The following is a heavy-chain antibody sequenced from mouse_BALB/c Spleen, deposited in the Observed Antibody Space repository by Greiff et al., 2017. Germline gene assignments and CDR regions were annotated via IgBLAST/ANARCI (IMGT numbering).Heavy chain of an antibody. J-gene: IGHJ4*01. D-gene: IGHD1-1*01. V-gene: IGHV5-4*02. CDR3: AREGVYYYGSSLPYAMDY. CDR2: ISDGGSYT. Sequence: DVHLVESGGGLVKPGGSLKLSCAASGFTFSDYYMYWVRQTPEKRLEWVATISDGGSYTYYPDSVKGRFTISRDNAKNNLYLQMSSLKSEDTAMYYCAREGVYYYGSSLPYAMDYWGQGTSVTVSS. CDR1: GFTFSDYY.